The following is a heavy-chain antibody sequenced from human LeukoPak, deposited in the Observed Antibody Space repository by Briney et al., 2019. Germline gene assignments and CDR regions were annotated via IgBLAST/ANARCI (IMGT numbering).Heavy chain of an antibody. Sequence: PGGSLRLSCAASGFTFNNYEMNWVRQAPGKGLEWVDNIKQDGSEKYYVDSVKGRFTISRDNAKNSVYLQMNSLRAEDTAVYYCAKDEARGPYYFDSWGQGTLVTVSS. J-gene: IGHJ4*02. CDR1: GFTFNNYE. V-gene: IGHV3-7*01. D-gene: IGHD3-10*01. CDR3: AKDEARGPYYFDS. CDR2: IKQDGSEK.